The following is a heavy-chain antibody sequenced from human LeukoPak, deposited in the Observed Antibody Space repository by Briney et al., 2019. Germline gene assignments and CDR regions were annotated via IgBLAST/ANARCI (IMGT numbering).Heavy chain of an antibody. J-gene: IGHJ3*02. CDR1: GFTFSSYG. V-gene: IGHV3-30*03. CDR3: ASISIAANTDAFDI. Sequence: GGSLRLSCAASGFTFSSYGMHWVRQAPGKGLEWVAVISYDGSNKYYADSVKGRFTISRDNSKNTLYLQMNSLRAEDTAVYYCASISIAANTDAFDIWGQGTMVTVSS. D-gene: IGHD6-6*01. CDR2: ISYDGSNK.